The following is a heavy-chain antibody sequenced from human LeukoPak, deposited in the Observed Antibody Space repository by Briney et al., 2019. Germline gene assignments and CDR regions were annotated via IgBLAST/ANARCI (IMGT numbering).Heavy chain of an antibody. CDR1: GFTFSDYY. CDR3: ARQLKSSRYYNWFDP. Sequence: GSLRLSCAASGFTFSDYYMDWVRQAPGKGLEWIGEINHSGSTNYNPSLKSRVTISVDTSKNQFSLKLSSVTAADTAVYYCARQLKSSRYYNWFDPWGQGTLVTVSS. J-gene: IGHJ5*02. V-gene: IGHV4-34*01. CDR2: INHSGST. D-gene: IGHD6-13*01.